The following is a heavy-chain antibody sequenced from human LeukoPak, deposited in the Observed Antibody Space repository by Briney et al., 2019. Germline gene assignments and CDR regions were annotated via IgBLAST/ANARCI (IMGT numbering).Heavy chain of an antibody. D-gene: IGHD2-2*01. CDR1: GGSISSGGYY. Sequence: SETLSLTCTVSGGSISSGGYYWSWIRQHPGKGLEWIGYIYYSGSTYYNPSLKSRVTISVDTSKNQFSLKLSSVTAADTAVYYCARGIVVVPVRSYYYYMDVWGKGTTVTVSS. V-gene: IGHV4-31*03. CDR3: ARGIVVVPVRSYYYYMDV. J-gene: IGHJ6*03. CDR2: IYYSGST.